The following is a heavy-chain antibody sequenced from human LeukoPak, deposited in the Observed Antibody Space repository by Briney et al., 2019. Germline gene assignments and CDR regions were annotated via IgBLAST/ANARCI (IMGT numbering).Heavy chain of an antibody. CDR1: GYTFTGYY. CDR3: ARVRDYYDSSGYYIDY. D-gene: IGHD3-22*01. Sequence: GASVKVSCKASGYTFTGYYMHRVRQAPGQGLEWMGWINPNSGGTNYAQKFQGRVTMTRDTSISTAYMELSRLRSDDTAVYYCARVRDYYDSSGYYIDYWGQGTLVTVSS. V-gene: IGHV1-2*02. J-gene: IGHJ4*02. CDR2: INPNSGGT.